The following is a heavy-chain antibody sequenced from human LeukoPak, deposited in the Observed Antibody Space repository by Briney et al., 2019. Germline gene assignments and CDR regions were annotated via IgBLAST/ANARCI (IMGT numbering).Heavy chain of an antibody. J-gene: IGHJ4*02. Sequence: GGSLRLSCAASAFTFSDYYMSWIRQAPGKGLEWISYISSSSSSTNYADSVKGRFTISRDNPKNSLYLLMNSLRAEDTAMYYCARDFIHRSGEANYWGQGTLVTVSS. CDR2: ISSSSSST. CDR1: AFTFSDYY. V-gene: IGHV3-11*05. CDR3: ARDFIHRSGEANY. D-gene: IGHD3-22*01.